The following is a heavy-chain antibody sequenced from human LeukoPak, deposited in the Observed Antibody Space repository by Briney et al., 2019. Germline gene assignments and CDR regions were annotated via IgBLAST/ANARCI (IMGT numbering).Heavy chain of an antibody. J-gene: IGHJ5*02. D-gene: IGHD2-2*01. Sequence: ASVKVSCKASGGTFSSYAISWVRQAPGQGLEWMGGIIPVFGTANYAKKFQGRGTITADESTSTAYMELSSLRSEDTAVYYCARGLGYCSSTSCSYNPWGQGTLVTVTS. CDR2: IIPVFGTA. CDR1: GGTFSSYA. V-gene: IGHV1-69*01. CDR3: ARGLGYCSSTSCSYNP.